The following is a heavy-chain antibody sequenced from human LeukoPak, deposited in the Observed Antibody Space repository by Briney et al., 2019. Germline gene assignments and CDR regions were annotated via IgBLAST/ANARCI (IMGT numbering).Heavy chain of an antibody. CDR2: ISGSGGST. CDR1: GFTFSSYA. J-gene: IGHJ4*02. Sequence: GGSLRLSCAASGFTFSSYAMSWVRQAPGKGLEWVSAISGSGGSTYYADSVKGRFTISRDNSKNTLYLQMNSLRAEDTAVYYCAKDSEWFGVFLYYFDYWGQGTLVTVSS. CDR3: AKDSEWFGVFLYYFDY. D-gene: IGHD3-10*01. V-gene: IGHV3-23*01.